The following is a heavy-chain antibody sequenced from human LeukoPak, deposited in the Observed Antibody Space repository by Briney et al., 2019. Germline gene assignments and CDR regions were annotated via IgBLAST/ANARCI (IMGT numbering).Heavy chain of an antibody. V-gene: IGHV3-43*02. CDR1: GFIFDDYA. CDR3: AKEGVGELFFRWFDP. J-gene: IGHJ5*02. CDR2: ISGDGGST. Sequence: GGSLRLSCAASGFIFDDYAMHWVRQAPGKGLEWVSLISGDGGSTYYADSVKGRFTISRDNSKNSLYLQMNSLRTEDTALYYCAKEGVGELFFRWFDPWGQGTLVTVSS. D-gene: IGHD3-10*01.